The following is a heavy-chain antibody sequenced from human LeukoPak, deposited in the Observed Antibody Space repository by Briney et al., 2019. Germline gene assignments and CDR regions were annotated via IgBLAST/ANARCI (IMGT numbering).Heavy chain of an antibody. CDR1: GYTFTSYG. CDR3: ARGPSGSYLEYFQH. CDR2: ISAYNGNT. Sequence: ASVKLSCKASGYTFTSYGISWVRQAPGQGLEWMGWISAYNGNTNYAQKLQGRVTMTTDTSTSTAYMELRSLRSDDTAVYYCARGPSGSYLEYFQHWGQGTLVTVSS. J-gene: IGHJ1*01. D-gene: IGHD1-26*01. V-gene: IGHV1-18*01.